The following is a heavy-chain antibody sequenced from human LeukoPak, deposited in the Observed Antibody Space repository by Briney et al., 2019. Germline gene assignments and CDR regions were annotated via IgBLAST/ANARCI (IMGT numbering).Heavy chain of an antibody. CDR3: AKHADSSGYYYFDDY. Sequence: GGSLRLSCAASGFTFSSYAMSWVRQAPGKGLEWVPAISGSGGSTYYADSVKGRFTISRDNSKSTLYLQMNSLRAEDTAVYYCAKHADSSGYYYFDDYWGQGTLVTVSS. J-gene: IGHJ4*02. CDR1: GFTFSSYA. V-gene: IGHV3-23*01. D-gene: IGHD3-22*01. CDR2: ISGSGGST.